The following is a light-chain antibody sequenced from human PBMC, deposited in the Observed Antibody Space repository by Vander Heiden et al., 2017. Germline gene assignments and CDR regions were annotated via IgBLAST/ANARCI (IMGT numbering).Light chain of an antibody. J-gene: IGKJ1*01. CDR3: QQYGSSPQWT. CDR1: QSVSSSY. CDR2: GAS. Sequence: EIVLTQSPDTLSLSPGERATLPCRASQSVSSSYLAWYQQKPGQAPRLLIYGASSRATGIPDRFSGSGSGTDFTLTISRLEPEDFAVYYCQQYGSSPQWTFGQGTKVEIK. V-gene: IGKV3-20*01.